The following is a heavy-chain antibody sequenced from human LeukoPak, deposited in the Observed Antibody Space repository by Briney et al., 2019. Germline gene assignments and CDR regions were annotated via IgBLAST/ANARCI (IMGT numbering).Heavy chain of an antibody. CDR1: GYTFTSYD. D-gene: IGHD6-13*01. J-gene: IGHJ4*02. Sequence: ASVKVSCKASGYTFTSYDINWVRQATGQGLEGMGWMNPNSGNTGYAQKFQGRVTMTRNTSISTAYMELSSLRSEDTAVYYCARAPQYSSSWGFWGQGTLVTVSS. V-gene: IGHV1-8*01. CDR3: ARAPQYSSSWGF. CDR2: MNPNSGNT.